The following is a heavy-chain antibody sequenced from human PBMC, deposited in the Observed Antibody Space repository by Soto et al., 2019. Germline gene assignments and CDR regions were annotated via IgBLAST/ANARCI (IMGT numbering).Heavy chain of an antibody. J-gene: IGHJ6*02. V-gene: IGHV1-69*01. Sequence: QVQLVQSGAEVKKPGSSVKVSCKASGGTFSSYAISWVRHAPGQGLEWMGGIIPIFGTANYAQKFQGRVTITADESTSTAYMELSSLRSEDTAVYYCARATVTTGVYYYYGMDVWGQGTTVTVSS. CDR1: GGTFSSYA. CDR2: IIPIFGTA. CDR3: ARATVTTGVYYYYGMDV. D-gene: IGHD4-17*01.